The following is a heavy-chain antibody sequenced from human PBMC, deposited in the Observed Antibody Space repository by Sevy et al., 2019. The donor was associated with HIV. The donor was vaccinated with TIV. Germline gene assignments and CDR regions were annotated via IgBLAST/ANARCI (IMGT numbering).Heavy chain of an antibody. CDR3: AKEGCTRPHDY. CDR2: LSFGCGKI. J-gene: IGHJ4*02. D-gene: IGHD2-8*01. Sequence: GGSLRLSCAVSGFNFNIYSMSWVRLAPGKGLEWVSTLSFGCGKINYADSVKGRFIISRDDSKNTLYLQMNSLRAEDTAVYFCAKEGCTRPHDYWGQRTLVTVSS. CDR1: GFNFNIYS. V-gene: IGHV3-23*01.